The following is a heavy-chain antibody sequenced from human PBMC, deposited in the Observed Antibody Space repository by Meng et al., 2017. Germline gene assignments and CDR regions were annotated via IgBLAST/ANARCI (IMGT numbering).Heavy chain of an antibody. J-gene: IGHJ5*02. Sequence: SETLSLTCTVSGGSISSYYWSWIRQPPGKGLEWIGYIYYSGSTNYNPSLKSRVTISVDTSKNQFSLKLSSVTAADTAVYYCARDPRGYSSGWYAWFDPWGQGTLVTVSS. D-gene: IGHD6-19*01. CDR3: ARDPRGYSSGWYAWFDP. V-gene: IGHV4-59*12. CDR2: IYYSGST. CDR1: GGSISSYY.